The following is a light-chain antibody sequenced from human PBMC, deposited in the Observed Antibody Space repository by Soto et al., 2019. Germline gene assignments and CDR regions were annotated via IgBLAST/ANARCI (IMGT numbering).Light chain of an antibody. J-gene: IGKJ1*01. CDR1: QSLGDY. Sequence: DIPMTPSPPPPSASVGDRVSITCRASQSLGDYLAWYQQKPGKAPRLLIFRASRLERGVPSRFSGSGSGTQFTLTITSLQPDDSATYYCQQYNDYWTFGQGTKV. CDR3: QQYNDYWT. CDR2: RAS. V-gene: IGKV1-5*03.